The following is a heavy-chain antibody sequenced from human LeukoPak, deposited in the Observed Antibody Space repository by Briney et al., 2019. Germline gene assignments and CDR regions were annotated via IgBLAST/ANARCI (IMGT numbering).Heavy chain of an antibody. D-gene: IGHD2-2*01. CDR3: ARGWVPAAMRTGRTKYYFDY. J-gene: IGHJ4*02. V-gene: IGHV1-8*01. Sequence: AASVKVSCKASGYTFTSYDINWVRQATGQGLEWMGWMNPNSGNTGYAQKFQGRVTMTRNTSISTAYMELSSLRSEDTAVYYCARGWVPAAMRTGRTKYYFDYWGQGTLVTVSS. CDR2: MNPNSGNT. CDR1: GYTFTSYD.